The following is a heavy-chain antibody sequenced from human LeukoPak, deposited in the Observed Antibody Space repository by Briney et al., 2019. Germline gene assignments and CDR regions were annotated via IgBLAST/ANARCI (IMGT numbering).Heavy chain of an antibody. CDR2: ISSSGRTI. D-gene: IGHD5-18*01. CDR1: GFTVSSNY. CDR3: ARDPIQLWSFDY. J-gene: IGHJ4*02. Sequence: GGSLRLSCAASGFTVSSNYMTWIRQAPGKGLEWVSYISSSGRTIYYADSVKGRFTISRDNAKNSLYLQMNSLRAEDTAVYYCARDPIQLWSFDYWGQGTLVTVSS. V-gene: IGHV3-11*01.